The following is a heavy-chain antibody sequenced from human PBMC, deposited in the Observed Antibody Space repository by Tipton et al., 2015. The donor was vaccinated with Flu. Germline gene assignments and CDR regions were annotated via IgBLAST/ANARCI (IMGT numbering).Heavy chain of an antibody. J-gene: IGHJ3*02. CDR2: INHSGST. D-gene: IGHD2-15*01. CDR3: AKHCSGGSCSHAFDI. Sequence: TLSLTCAVYGGSFSGYYWSWIRQPPGKGLEWVGEINHSGSTNYNPSLKSRVTISVDTSKNQFSLKLTSVTAADTAAYYCAKHCSGGSCSHAFDIWGQGTMVTVSS. V-gene: IGHV4-34*01. CDR1: GGSFSGYY.